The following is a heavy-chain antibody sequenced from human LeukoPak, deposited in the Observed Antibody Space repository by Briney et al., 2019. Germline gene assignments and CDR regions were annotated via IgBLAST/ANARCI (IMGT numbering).Heavy chain of an antibody. CDR3: AKDMGVRDYYYMDV. D-gene: IGHD1-26*01. CDR1: GFTFDDYA. Sequence: GGSLRLSCAASGFTFDDYAMHWVRQAPGKGLEWVSLISWDGGSTYYADSVKGRFTISRDNSKNSLYLQMNSLRAEDTALYYCAKDMGVRDYYYMDVWGKGTTVTVSS. CDR2: ISWDGGST. J-gene: IGHJ6*03. V-gene: IGHV3-43D*03.